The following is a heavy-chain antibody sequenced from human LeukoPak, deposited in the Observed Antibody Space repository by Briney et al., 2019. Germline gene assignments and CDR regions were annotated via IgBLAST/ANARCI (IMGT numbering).Heavy chain of an antibody. CDR1: GYTFTSYG. D-gene: IGHD6-13*01. J-gene: IGHJ4*02. CDR3: ARERTDLPGIAAAGAPYFDY. V-gene: IGHV1-18*01. CDR2: ISAYNGNT. Sequence: ASVKVSCEASGYTFTSYGISWVRQAPGQGLEWMGWISAYNGNTNYAQKLQGRVTMTTDTSTSTAYMELRSLRSDDTAVYYCARERTDLPGIAAAGAPYFDYWGQGTLVTVSS.